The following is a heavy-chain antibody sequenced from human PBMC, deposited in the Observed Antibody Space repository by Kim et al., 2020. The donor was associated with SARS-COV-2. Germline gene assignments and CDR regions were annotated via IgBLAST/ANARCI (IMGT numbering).Heavy chain of an antibody. CDR1: GFTVSSNY. V-gene: IGHV3-53*01. CDR3: GRDGGSFYFDY. D-gene: IGHD1-26*01. CDR2: FYSDGRT. J-gene: IGHJ4*02. Sequence: GGSLRLSCVASGFTVSSNYMNWVRQTPGKGLEWVSVFYSDGRTDYADSVKGRFTISRDNSKNTLYLQMNSLRVEETAVYYCGRDGGSFYFDYWGQGTLVTVSS.